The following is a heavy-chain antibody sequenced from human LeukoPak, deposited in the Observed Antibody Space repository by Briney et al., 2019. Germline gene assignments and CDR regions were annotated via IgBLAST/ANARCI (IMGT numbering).Heavy chain of an antibody. J-gene: IGHJ4*02. CDR3: ARDHEIAVAGTLFGF. CDR1: GYTFTSYG. Sequence: ASVKVSCKASGYTFTSYGISWVRQAPGQGLEWMGWISTYNGNTNYAQKLQGRVTMTTDTSTSTAYMELRSLGSDDTAVYYCARDHEIAVAGTLFGFWGQGTLVTVSS. D-gene: IGHD6-19*01. V-gene: IGHV1-18*01. CDR2: ISTYNGNT.